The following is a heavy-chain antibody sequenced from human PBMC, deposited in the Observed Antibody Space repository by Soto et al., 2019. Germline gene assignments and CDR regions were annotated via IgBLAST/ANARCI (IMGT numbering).Heavy chain of an antibody. D-gene: IGHD3-10*01. CDR1: GGSLSGYY. Sequence: SETLSLTCAVYGGSLSGYYWNWIRQPPGKGLEWIGEINHSGSTNYNPSLKSRVTVLVDTSMNQFSLRLSSVTAADTAVYYCARGLGYYGSGSKHDYWGRGTLVT. CDR2: INHSGST. CDR3: ARGLGYYGSGSKHDY. V-gene: IGHV4-34*01. J-gene: IGHJ4*02.